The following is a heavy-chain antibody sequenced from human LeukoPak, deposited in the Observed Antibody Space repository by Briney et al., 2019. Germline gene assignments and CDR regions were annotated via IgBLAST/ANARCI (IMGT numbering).Heavy chain of an antibody. J-gene: IGHJ4*02. CDR2: IWYDGSNK. D-gene: IGHD5-24*01. Sequence: GRSLRLSCAASGFTFSSYGMHWVRQAPGKGLEWVAVIWYDGSNKYYADSVKGRFTISRDNSKNTLYLQMNSLRAEDTAVYYCARENMATSDYWGQRTLVTVSS. V-gene: IGHV3-33*01. CDR1: GFTFSSYG. CDR3: ARENMATSDY.